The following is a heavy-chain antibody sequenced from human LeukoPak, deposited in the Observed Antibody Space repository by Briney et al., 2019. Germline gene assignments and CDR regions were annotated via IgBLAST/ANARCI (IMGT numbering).Heavy chain of an antibody. J-gene: IGHJ4*02. CDR1: GFTFSSYA. Sequence: TGGSLRLSCAASGFTFSSYAMSWVRQAPGKGLECISTVSDDSSFTYYADSVKGRSAISRDDSKNTLYLQMNNLKVEDTAVYYCAKGRCSGVGCDSFHSWGQGALVTVSS. D-gene: IGHD2-15*01. CDR2: VSDDSSFT. V-gene: IGHV3-23*01. CDR3: AKGRCSGVGCDSFHS.